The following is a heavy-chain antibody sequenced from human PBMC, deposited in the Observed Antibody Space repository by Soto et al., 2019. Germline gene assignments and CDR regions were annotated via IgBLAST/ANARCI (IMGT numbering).Heavy chain of an antibody. CDR3: AKPRDCPGEY. V-gene: IGHV3-7*02. D-gene: IGHD2-21*02. Sequence: EVQLVESGGGLVQPGGSLRLSCVASEFIFSSYWMSWVRQAPGKGLEWVAKIKGDGSAKFYVDSVKGRFTISRDNAKNSLYLQMNSLRAEDTAVYYCAKPRDCPGEYWGQGTLVSVSS. CDR1: EFIFSSYW. J-gene: IGHJ4*02. CDR2: IKGDGSAK.